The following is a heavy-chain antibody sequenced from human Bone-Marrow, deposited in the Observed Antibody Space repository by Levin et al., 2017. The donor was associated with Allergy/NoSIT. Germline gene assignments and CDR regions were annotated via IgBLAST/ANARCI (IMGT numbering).Heavy chain of an antibody. CDR3: ATGGDGYRYFHH. V-gene: IGHV5-51*01. CDR2: IYPRDSDT. D-gene: IGHD5-24*01. J-gene: IGHJ1*01. CDR1: GYTFTTNW. Sequence: PGGSLRLSCKASGYTFTTNWIGWVRQMPGKGLEWMGVIYPRDSDTRYSPSFQGQVTISADKSISTAYLQWSSLKASDTALYYCATGGDGYRYFHHWGQGTLVTVSS.